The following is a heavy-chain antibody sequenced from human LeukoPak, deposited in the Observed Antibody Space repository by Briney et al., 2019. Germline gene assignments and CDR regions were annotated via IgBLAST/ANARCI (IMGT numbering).Heavy chain of an antibody. CDR2: INRSGNT. CDR3: ARGPYDSSRD. V-gene: IGHV4-34*01. Sequence: PSETLSLTCAVYGGSFSGYYWSWIRQPPGKGLEWIGEINRSGNTNYNPSLKSRVTILVDTSKNQFSLKLSSVTAADTAVYYCARGPYDSSRDWGQGTLVTVSS. D-gene: IGHD3-22*01. J-gene: IGHJ4*02. CDR1: GGSFSGYY.